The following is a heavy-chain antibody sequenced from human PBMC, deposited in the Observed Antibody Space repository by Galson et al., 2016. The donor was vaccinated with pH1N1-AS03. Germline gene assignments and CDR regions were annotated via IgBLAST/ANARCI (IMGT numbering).Heavy chain of an antibody. CDR1: GDSIRSSY. Sequence: TLSLTCTVSGDSIRSSYWTWIRQSPGKGLEWIGYIYYTGSTNYNPSLKSRVTISVDTSKNQFSLKLNSVTAADAAVYFCAREPGYPSNSWFDSWGQGSLVTVSS. CDR2: IYYTGST. J-gene: IGHJ5*01. D-gene: IGHD3-16*01. V-gene: IGHV4-59*01. CDR3: AREPGYPSNSWFDS.